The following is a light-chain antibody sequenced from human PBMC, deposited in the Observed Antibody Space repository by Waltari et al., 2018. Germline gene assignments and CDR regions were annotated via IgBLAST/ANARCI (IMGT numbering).Light chain of an antibody. CDR3: QKYVNLPAT. V-gene: IGKV3-20*01. CDR2: HAS. Sequence: SCKASQSVAKCLAWYQQKPGQAPRLLIYHASIRATGISDRFSGSVYGTDFSLTISRLEPEDFAVYFCQKYVNLPATFGQGTTVEV. J-gene: IGKJ1*01. CDR1: QSVAKCL.